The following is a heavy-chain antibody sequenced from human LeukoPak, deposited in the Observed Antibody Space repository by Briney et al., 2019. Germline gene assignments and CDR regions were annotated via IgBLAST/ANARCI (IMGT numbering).Heavy chain of an antibody. CDR1: GYIFAEYW. CDR3: ARHFYDTSTYYSSFDF. CDR2: IYPGGSDR. V-gene: IGHV5-51*01. J-gene: IGHJ4*02. D-gene: IGHD2/OR15-2a*01. Sequence: GESLKISCKGSGYIFAEYWIGWVRQMPGKGLEWVAFIYPGGSDRRYSPPFQGQVTVSADKSINTVYLQWGSLKASDTAMYYCARHFYDTSTYYSSFDFWGQGTLVTVSS.